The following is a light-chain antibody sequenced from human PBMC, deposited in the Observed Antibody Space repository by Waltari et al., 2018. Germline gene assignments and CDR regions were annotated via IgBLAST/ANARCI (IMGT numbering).Light chain of an antibody. Sequence: EIVLTQSPGTLSLSPGERATLSCRASQSVGSNYLAWFQQKPGQAPRLLIYGTSSRSTGIPDRFSGGGSGTDFTRTISRLDPEDFAVYYCQQYGTSPWTFGQGTNVEIK. CDR3: QQYGTSPWT. J-gene: IGKJ1*01. V-gene: IGKV3-20*01. CDR1: QSVGSNY. CDR2: GTS.